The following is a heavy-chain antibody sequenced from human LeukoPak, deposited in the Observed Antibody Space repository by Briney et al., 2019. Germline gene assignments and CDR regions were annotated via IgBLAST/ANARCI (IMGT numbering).Heavy chain of an antibody. D-gene: IGHD6-6*01. CDR2: IKADGGEK. Sequence: GGSLRLSCAASGFTFSTYWMNWFRQTPGKGLEWVAKIKADGGEKDHVASVEGRFTISRDNAKNLLYLQMNSLRVEDTAVYYCARGGAARPDFWGQGTLVTVSS. CDR3: ARGGAARPDF. V-gene: IGHV3-7*01. CDR1: GFTFSTYW. J-gene: IGHJ4*02.